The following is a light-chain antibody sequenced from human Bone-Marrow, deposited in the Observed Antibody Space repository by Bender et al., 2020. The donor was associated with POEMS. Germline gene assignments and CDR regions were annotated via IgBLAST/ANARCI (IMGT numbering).Light chain of an antibody. J-gene: IGLJ1*01. CDR3: QLWDSETDHYV. Sequence: SYVLTQPPSVSVAPGKTATITCGGKNIGSKSVHWYQQKPGQAPVLSVYDDSDRPSRISERFSGSNSGNPATLTISRVEVGHEADYYCQLWDSETDHYVFGPGTDVTVL. V-gene: IGLV3-21*03. CDR2: DDS. CDR1: NIGSKS.